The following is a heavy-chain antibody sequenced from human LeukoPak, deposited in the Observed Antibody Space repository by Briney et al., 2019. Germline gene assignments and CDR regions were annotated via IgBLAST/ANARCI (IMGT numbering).Heavy chain of an antibody. CDR1: GFTFSSYS. CDR3: ARDDKRWLQSMVYWYFDL. CDR2: ISSSGSTI. D-gene: IGHD5-24*01. V-gene: IGHV3-48*04. J-gene: IGHJ2*01. Sequence: PGGSLRLSCAASGFTFSSYSMNWVRQAPGKGLEWVSYISSSGSTIYYADSVKGRFTISRDNAKTSLYLQMNSLRAEDTAVYYCARDDKRWLQSMVYWYFDLWGRGTLVTVSS.